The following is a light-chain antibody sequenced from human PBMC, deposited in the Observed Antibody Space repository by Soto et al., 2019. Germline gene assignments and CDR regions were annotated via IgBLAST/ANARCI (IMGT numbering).Light chain of an antibody. J-gene: IGKJ1*01. CDR3: QQYRGWPRT. CDR2: GAS. V-gene: IGKV3-15*01. Sequence: EIVLTQSPATLPVSPGERVTLSCRASQSVDINLAWYQQKPGQAPRLLIYGASTRATDMSGTFSGRGSGTEFTLTIINLRPEDFAVYYCQQYRGWPRTFGQGTKVEIK. CDR1: QSVDIN.